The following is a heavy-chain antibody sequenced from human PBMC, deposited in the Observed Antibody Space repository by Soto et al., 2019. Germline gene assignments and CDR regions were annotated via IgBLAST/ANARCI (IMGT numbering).Heavy chain of an antibody. CDR1: GFTFSSYA. D-gene: IGHD2-15*01. CDR3: ASAFAGLGYCSGGSCGSVDY. J-gene: IGHJ4*02. CDR2: ISYDGSNK. V-gene: IGHV3-30-3*01. Sequence: QVQLVESGGGVVQPGRSLRLSCAASGFTFSSYAMHWVRQAPGKGLEWVAVISYDGSNKYYADSVKGRFTISRDNSKNTLYLQMNSLRAEDTAVYYCASAFAGLGYCSGGSCGSVDYWGQGTLVTVSS.